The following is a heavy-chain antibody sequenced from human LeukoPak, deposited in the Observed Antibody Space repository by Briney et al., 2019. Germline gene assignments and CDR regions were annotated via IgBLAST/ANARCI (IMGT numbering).Heavy chain of an antibody. V-gene: IGHV4-30-4*01. D-gene: IGHD6-19*01. J-gene: IGHJ4*02. CDR1: GGSISSGDYY. CDR2: IYYSGST. CDR3: ASSEYSSDTPD. Sequence: PSETLSLTCTVSGGSISSGDYYWSWIRQPPGKGLEWIGYIYYSGSTYYNPSLKSRVTISVDTSKNQFSLELSSVTAADTAVYYCASSEYSSDTPDWGQGTLVTVSS.